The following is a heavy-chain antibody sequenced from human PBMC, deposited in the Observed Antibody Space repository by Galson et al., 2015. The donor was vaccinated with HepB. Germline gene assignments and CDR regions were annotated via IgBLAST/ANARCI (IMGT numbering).Heavy chain of an antibody. V-gene: IGHV3-15*07. CDR2: IKSKTDGETT. CDR3: TTVGYCSSTSCCPDY. CDR1: GFTFSNAW. D-gene: IGHD2-2*01. Sequence: SLRLSCAASGFTFSNAWMNWVRQAPGKGLEWVGRIKSKTDGETTDYAAPVKGRFTISRDDSKNTLYLQMNSLKTEDTAVYYCTTVGYCSSTSCCPDYWGQGTLVTVSS. J-gene: IGHJ4*02.